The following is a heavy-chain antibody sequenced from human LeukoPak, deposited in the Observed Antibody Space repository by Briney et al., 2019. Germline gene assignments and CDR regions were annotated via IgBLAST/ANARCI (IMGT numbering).Heavy chain of an antibody. J-gene: IGHJ5*02. D-gene: IGHD3-10*01. CDR1: RYTFTGYY. CDR2: INPNSGGT. Sequence: ASVKVSCKASRYTFTGYYMHWVRQAPGQGLEWMGRINPNSGGTNYAQKFQGRVTMTRDTSISTAYMELSRLRSDDTAVYYCARDLNTGDFWFDPWGQGTLVTVSS. V-gene: IGHV1-2*06. CDR3: ARDLNTGDFWFDP.